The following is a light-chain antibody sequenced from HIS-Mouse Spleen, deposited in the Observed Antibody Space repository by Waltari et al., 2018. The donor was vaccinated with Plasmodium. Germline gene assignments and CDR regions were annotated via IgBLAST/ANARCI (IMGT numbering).Light chain of an antibody. J-gene: IGKJ2*01. Sequence: EIVLTQSPGTLSLSPGERATLSCRASQSVSSSYLAWYQQKPGQAPRLRIYGASSRATGIPYRFSGSGSGIDFTLTISSLQPEDFATYYCQQHNSYPYTFGQGTKLEIK. V-gene: IGKV3-20*01. CDR3: QQHNSYPYT. CDR1: QSVSSSY. CDR2: GAS.